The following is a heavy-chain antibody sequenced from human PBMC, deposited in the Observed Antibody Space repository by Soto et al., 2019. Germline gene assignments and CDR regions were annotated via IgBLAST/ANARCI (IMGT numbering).Heavy chain of an antibody. CDR1: GGTFSSYA. CDR2: IIPIFGTA. Sequence: QVQLVQSGAEVKKPGSSVKVSCKASGGTFSSYAISWVRQAPGQGLEWMGGIIPIFGTANYAQKFQGRVTMTADESTSTAYMELSSLRSEDTDVYYCAWADYYDSSGYPLNCYWGQGTLVTVSS. V-gene: IGHV1-69*12. D-gene: IGHD3-22*01. CDR3: AWADYYDSSGYPLNCY. J-gene: IGHJ4*02.